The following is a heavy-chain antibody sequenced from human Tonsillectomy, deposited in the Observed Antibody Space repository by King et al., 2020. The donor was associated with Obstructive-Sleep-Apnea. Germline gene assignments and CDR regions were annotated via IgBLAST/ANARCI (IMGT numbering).Heavy chain of an antibody. V-gene: IGHV3-23*04. D-gene: IGHD6-19*01. CDR3: VKRGGSGWYYFDS. CDR2: ISLSGGTP. CDR1: GFTFNTYA. J-gene: IGHJ4*02. Sequence: VQLVESGGGLVQPGGSLRLSCAASGFTFNTYAMTWVRQAPRKGLEWVSSISLSGGTPYYAASVKGRFTISRDNSENTLYLQMNSLRAEDTAVYYCVKRGGSGWYYFDSWGQGTLVTVSS.